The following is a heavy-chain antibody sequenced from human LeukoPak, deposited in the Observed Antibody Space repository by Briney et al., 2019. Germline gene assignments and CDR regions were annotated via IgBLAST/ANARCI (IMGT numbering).Heavy chain of an antibody. CDR3: ARSTLDGSYSPCYFDY. V-gene: IGHV1-69*06. CDR1: GGTFSSYA. CDR2: IIPIFGTA. J-gene: IGHJ4*02. Sequence: GASVKVSCKASGGTFSSYAISWVRQAPGQGLEWMGGIIPIFGTANYAQKFQGRVTITADKSTSTAYMELSSLRSEDTAVYYCARSTLDGSYSPCYFDYWGQGTLVTVSS. D-gene: IGHD1-26*01.